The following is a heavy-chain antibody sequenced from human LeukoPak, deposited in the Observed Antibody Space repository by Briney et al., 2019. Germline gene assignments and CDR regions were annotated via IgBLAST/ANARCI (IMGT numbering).Heavy chain of an antibody. CDR3: ARVARDGGSYYVDY. J-gene: IGHJ4*02. CDR1: GYTFTSYG. D-gene: IGHD1-26*01. Sequence: ASVKVSCKASGYTFTSYGISWVRQAPGQGLEWMGWISAYNGNTDYAQKLQGRVTMTTDTSTSTAYMELRSLRSDDTAVYYCARVARDGGSYYVDYWGQGTLVTVSS. CDR2: ISAYNGNT. V-gene: IGHV1-18*01.